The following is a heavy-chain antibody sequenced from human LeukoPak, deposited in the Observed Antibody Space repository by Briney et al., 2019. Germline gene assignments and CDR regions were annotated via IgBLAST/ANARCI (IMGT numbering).Heavy chain of an antibody. J-gene: IGHJ4*02. V-gene: IGHV3-23*01. CDR3: AKPSDYGDYGYYFDY. CDR2: ISGSGGST. Sequence: GGSLRLSCAASGFTFSSYAMSWVRQAPGKGLEWVSAISGSGGSTYYADSVKGRFTISRDNSKNTLYLQMNSLRAEDTAVYYCAKPSDYGDYGYYFDYWGQGTLVTVSS. D-gene: IGHD4-17*01. CDR1: GFTFSSYA.